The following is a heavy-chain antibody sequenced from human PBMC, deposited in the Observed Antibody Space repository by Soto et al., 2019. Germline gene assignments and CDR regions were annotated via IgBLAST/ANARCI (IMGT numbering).Heavy chain of an antibody. CDR3: ARSNLSIAARPLDS. CDR1: GCTFSSYA. D-gene: IGHD6-6*01. Sequence: AVKVSCKASGCTFSSYAISWVRQAPGQGLEWMGGIIPIFGTANYAQKFQGRVTITADKSTSTAYMELSSLRSEDTAVYYCARSNLSIAARPLDSWGQGTLVTVSS. CDR2: IIPIFGTA. V-gene: IGHV1-69*06. J-gene: IGHJ4*02.